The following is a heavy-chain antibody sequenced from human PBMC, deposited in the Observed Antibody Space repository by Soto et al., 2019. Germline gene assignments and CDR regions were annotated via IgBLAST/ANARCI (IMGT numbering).Heavy chain of an antibody. J-gene: IGHJ4*02. CDR2: IYYSGST. Sequence: QLQLQESGPGLVKPSETLSLTCTVSGGSISSSSYYWGWIRQPPGKGLEWIGSIYYSGSTYYNPSLKSRVTISVDTSKNQFSLKLSSVTAADTAVYYCARHAFWSVDFWSGYELDYWGQGTLSPSPQ. CDR1: GGSISSSSYY. V-gene: IGHV4-39*01. CDR3: ARHAFWSVDFWSGYELDY. D-gene: IGHD3-3*01.